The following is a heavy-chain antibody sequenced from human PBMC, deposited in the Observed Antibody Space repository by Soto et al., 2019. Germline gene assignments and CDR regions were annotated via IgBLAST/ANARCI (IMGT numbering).Heavy chain of an antibody. Sequence: QVQLQESGPGLVKPSGTLSLTCAVSGGSISSSNWWSWVRQPPGKGLEWIGDIYHSGSTNYNPSPTRPVTTSVDTSKTQFSLNLRSVTPAATAVYYCASGLSTLSPLHYWGQGTLVTVSS. CDR3: ASGLSTLSPLHY. D-gene: IGHD3-16*02. V-gene: IGHV4-4*02. J-gene: IGHJ4*02. CDR1: GGSISSSNW. CDR2: IYHSGST.